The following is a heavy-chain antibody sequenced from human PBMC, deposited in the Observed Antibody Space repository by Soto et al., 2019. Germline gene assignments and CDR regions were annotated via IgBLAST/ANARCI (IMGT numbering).Heavy chain of an antibody. CDR2: ISSSSSTI. CDR3: ARDRGSSGWYVYGFDY. CDR1: GFTFSSYS. D-gene: IGHD6-19*01. V-gene: IGHV3-48*02. Sequence: GGSLRLSCAASGFTFSSYSMNWVRQAPGKGLEWVSYISSSSSTIYYADSVKGRFTISRDNAKNSLYLQMNSLRDEDTAVYYCARDRGSSGWYVYGFDYWGQGTLVTVSS. J-gene: IGHJ4*02.